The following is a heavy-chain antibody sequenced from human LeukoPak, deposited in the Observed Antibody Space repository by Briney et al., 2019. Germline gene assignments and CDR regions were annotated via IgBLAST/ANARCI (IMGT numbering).Heavy chain of an antibody. D-gene: IGHD3-16*01. Sequence: GGSLRLSCAASGFTFSSYGMHWVRQAPGKGLEWVAVISYDGSIKSYADSVKGRFTISRDNSRNTLYLQMNSLRAEDTAVYYCALRPKTEAVPITGGVEFWGQGTLVTVP. V-gene: IGHV3-30*03. CDR2: ISYDGSIK. CDR1: GFTFSSYG. J-gene: IGHJ4*02. CDR3: ALRPKTEAVPITGGVEF.